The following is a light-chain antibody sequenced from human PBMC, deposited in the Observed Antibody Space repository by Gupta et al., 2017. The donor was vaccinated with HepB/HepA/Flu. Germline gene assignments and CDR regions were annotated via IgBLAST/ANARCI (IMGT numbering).Light chain of an antibody. V-gene: IGKV4-1*01. CDR2: WAS. Sequence: DIVMTKSPDSLAASLGERATINCRSSQSVLYSSNNKNYLAWYQQKPGQPPKLLIYWASTRDAGVPDRCSGSGSETDFTLTISSLQAVDVAVYYWQQYYSTPYTFGQGTKLEIK. J-gene: IGKJ2*01. CDR3: QQYYSTPYT. CDR1: QSVLYSSNNKNY.